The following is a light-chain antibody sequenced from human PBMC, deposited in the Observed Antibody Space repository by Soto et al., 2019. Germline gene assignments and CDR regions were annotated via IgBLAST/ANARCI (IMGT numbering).Light chain of an antibody. CDR1: SSDVGGYNF. CDR3: SSYAGSNIVV. CDR2: EVS. J-gene: IGLJ2*01. Sequence: QSALTQPPSASGSPGQSVTISCTGTSSDVGGYNFVSWYQQHPGKAPKLMTYEVSERPSGVPDRFSGSKSDNTASLTVSGLQAEDEADYYCSSYAGSNIVVFGGGTKLTVL. V-gene: IGLV2-8*01.